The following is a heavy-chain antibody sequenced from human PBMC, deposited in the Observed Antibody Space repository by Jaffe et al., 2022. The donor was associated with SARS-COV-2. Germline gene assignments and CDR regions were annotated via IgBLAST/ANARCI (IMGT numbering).Heavy chain of an antibody. Sequence: QVQLQQWGAGLLKPSETLSLTCAVYGGSFSGYYWSWIRQPPGKGLEWIGEINHSGSTNYNPSLKSRVTISVDTSKNQFSLKLSSVTAADTAVYYCARGSSDYVWGSYRYTPPREDWGQGTLVTVSS. CDR1: GGSFSGYY. J-gene: IGHJ4*02. CDR3: ARGSSDYVWGSYRYTPPRED. D-gene: IGHD3-16*02. V-gene: IGHV4-34*01. CDR2: INHSGST.